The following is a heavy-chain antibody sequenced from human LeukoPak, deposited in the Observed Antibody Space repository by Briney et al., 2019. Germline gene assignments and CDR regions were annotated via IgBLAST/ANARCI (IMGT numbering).Heavy chain of an antibody. CDR3: ASLVVPAASAYYYGMDV. CDR1: GGSFSGYY. Sequence: SETLSLTCAVYGGSFSGYYWSWIRQPPGKGLEWIGEINHSGSTNYNPPLKSRVTISVDTSKNQFSLKLISVTAADTAVYYCASLVVPAASAYYYGMDVWGQGTTVTVSS. CDR2: INHSGST. V-gene: IGHV4-34*01. J-gene: IGHJ6*02. D-gene: IGHD2-2*01.